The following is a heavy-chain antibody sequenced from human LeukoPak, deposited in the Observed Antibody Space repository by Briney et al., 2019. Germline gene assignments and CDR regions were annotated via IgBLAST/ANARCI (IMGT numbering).Heavy chain of an antibody. V-gene: IGHV3-30*18. CDR1: GFTFSSYG. Sequence: GGSLRLSCAASGFTFSSYGMHWVRQAPGKGLEWVAVISYDGSNKYYADSVKGRFTISRDNSKNTLYLQMNSLRDEDTAVYYWAKVGGGSTWDIVVVVAATPVYYFDYWGQGTLVTVSS. CDR2: ISYDGSNK. CDR3: AKVGGGSTWDIVVVVAATPVYYFDY. D-gene: IGHD2-15*01. J-gene: IGHJ4*02.